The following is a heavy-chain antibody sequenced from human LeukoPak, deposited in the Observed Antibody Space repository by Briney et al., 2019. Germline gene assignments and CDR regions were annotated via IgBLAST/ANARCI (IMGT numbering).Heavy chain of an antibody. Sequence: KTGGSLRLSCAASGFTFSDYYMSWIRQAPGKGLEWVSYISSSGSTIYYADSVKGRFTISRDNAKNSLYLQMNSLRAEDTAVYYCARTSSPYYDFWSGYLELDYWGQGTLVTVSS. J-gene: IGHJ4*02. CDR2: ISSSGSTI. D-gene: IGHD3-3*01. V-gene: IGHV3-11*01. CDR3: ARTSSPYYDFWSGYLELDY. CDR1: GFTFSDYY.